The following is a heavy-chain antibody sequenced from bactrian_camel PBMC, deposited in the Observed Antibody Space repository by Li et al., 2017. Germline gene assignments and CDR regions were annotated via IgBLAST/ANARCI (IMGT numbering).Heavy chain of an antibody. CDR1: GFTFSSTW. Sequence: QVQLVESGGDLVQPGGSLRLSCVASGFTFSSTWMHWVRQAPGKGLEWVSSMETNDGRTNSADSVKGRFIISRDSAKNTLYLQLNSLKTEDTAMYYCAKETYGLPSDWGQGTQVTVS. J-gene: IGHJ4*01. D-gene: IGHD5*01. V-gene: IGHV3S1*01. CDR2: METNDGRT. CDR3: AKETYGLPSD.